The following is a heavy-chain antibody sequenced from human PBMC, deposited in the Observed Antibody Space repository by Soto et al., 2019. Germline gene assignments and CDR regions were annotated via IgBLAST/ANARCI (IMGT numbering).Heavy chain of an antibody. V-gene: IGHV1-69*06. Sequence: QVQLEQSGAEVKKPGSSVKISCKASGGTLSDHGVSWLRQAPGQGLEWVGGTIPVFNTAKYAPKFQGRVTIAADKSTNIAYMELGSLRSDDSAFYFGARGVYVSWNSYTGPSAFDIWGQGTLVIVSS. CDR3: ARGVYVSWNSYTGPSAFDI. CDR2: TIPVFNTA. J-gene: IGHJ3*02. CDR1: GGTLSDHG. D-gene: IGHD3-10*01.